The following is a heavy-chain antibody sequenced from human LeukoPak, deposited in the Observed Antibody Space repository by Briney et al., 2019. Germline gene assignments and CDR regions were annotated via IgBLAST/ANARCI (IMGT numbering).Heavy chain of an antibody. Sequence: SVKVSCKASGGTFSSYAISWVRQAPGQGLEWMGGIIPIFGTANYAQKFQGRVTITAVESTSTAYMELSSLRSEDTAVYYCARVKELRFLEWLSPYYYGMDVWGQGTTVTVSS. V-gene: IGHV1-69*13. J-gene: IGHJ6*02. CDR3: ARVKELRFLEWLSPYYYGMDV. CDR1: GGTFSSYA. D-gene: IGHD3-3*01. CDR2: IIPIFGTA.